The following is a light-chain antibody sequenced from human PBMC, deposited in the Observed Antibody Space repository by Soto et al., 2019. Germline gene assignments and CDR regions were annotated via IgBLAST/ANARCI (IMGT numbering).Light chain of an antibody. J-gene: IGLJ2*01. V-gene: IGLV2-8*01. CDR2: EVS. CDR3: SSYAASNLV. Sequence: QSALTQPPSASGSPGQSVTISCTGTSSDVGGYNYVSWYQQHPGKAPKLMIYEVSKRPSWVPDRFSGSKSGNTASLTVSGLQAEDEADYYCSSYAASNLVLGGATKLTVL. CDR1: SSDVGGYNY.